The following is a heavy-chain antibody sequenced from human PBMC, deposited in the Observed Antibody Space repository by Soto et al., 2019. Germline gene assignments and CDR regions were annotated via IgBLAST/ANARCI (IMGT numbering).Heavy chain of an antibody. D-gene: IGHD3-10*01. Sequence: RASVKVSCKASGGTFSSYTISWVRQAPGQGLEWMGRIIPILGIANYAQKFQGRVTITADKSTSTAYMELSSLRSEDTAVYYCAREMGAANYYGSGSFDYYYMDVWGKGTTVTVSS. J-gene: IGHJ6*03. V-gene: IGHV1-69*04. CDR3: AREMGAANYYGSGSFDYYYMDV. CDR1: GGTFSSYT. CDR2: IIPILGIA.